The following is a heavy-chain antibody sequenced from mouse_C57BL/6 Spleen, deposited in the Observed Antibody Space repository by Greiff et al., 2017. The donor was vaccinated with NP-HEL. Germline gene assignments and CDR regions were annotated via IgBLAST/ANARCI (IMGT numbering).Heavy chain of an antibody. CDR3: ASPYYGYAMDY. J-gene: IGHJ4*01. CDR2: IYPGSGNT. CDR1: GYSFTSYY. V-gene: IGHV1-66*01. Sequence: QVQLQQSGPELVKPGASVKISCKASGYSFTSYYIHWVKQRPGQGLEWIGWIYPGSGNTKYNEKFKGKATLTADTSSSTAYMQLSSLTSEDSAVYYCASPYYGYAMDYWGQGTSVTVSS. D-gene: IGHD1-1*01.